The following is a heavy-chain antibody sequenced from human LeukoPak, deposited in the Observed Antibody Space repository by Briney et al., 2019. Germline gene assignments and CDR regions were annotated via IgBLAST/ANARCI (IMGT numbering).Heavy chain of an antibody. CDR1: GFTFSSYA. V-gene: IGHV3-30-3*01. D-gene: IGHD2-15*01. CDR2: ISYDGSNK. Sequence: GRSLRLSCAASGFTFSSYAMHWVRQAPGKGLEWAAVISYDGSNKYYADSVEGRFTISRDNSKNTLYLQMNSLRAEDTAVYYCARDALGYCSGGSCQTYGMDVWGQGTTVTVSS. J-gene: IGHJ6*02. CDR3: ARDALGYCSGGSCQTYGMDV.